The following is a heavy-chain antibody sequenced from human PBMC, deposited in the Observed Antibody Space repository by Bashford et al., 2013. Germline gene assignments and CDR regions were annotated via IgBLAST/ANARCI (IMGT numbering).Heavy chain of an antibody. CDR3: ARVEDGYNLS. J-gene: IGHJ5*02. D-gene: IGHD5-24*01. CDR2: IYSGGST. V-gene: IGHV3-53*01. Sequence: VRQAPGKGLEWVSVIYSGGSTYYADSVKGRFTISRDNSKNTLYLQMNSLRAEDTAVYYCARVEDGYNLSWGQGTLVTVSS.